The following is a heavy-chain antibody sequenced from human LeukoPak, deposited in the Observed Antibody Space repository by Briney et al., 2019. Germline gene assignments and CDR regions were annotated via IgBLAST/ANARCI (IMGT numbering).Heavy chain of an antibody. V-gene: IGHV3-7*01. CDR1: GFSFSVSW. CDR2: IKGDGNRT. D-gene: IGHD4-11*01. CDR3: VSRLVRGLR. J-gene: IGHJ4*02. Sequence: GGSLRLSCSASGFSFSVSWMFWVRQAPGKGLEWVANIKGDGNRTYYVDSVEGRFTISRDNAKNSLYLQMNSLRAEETAVYYCVSRLVRGLRWGQGTLVTVSS.